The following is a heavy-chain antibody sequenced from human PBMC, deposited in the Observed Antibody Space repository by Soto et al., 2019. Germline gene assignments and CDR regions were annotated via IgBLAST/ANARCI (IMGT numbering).Heavy chain of an antibody. CDR2: ISAYNGNT. CDR3: ARGGYDSSGYYYAFDY. J-gene: IGHJ4*02. CDR1: GYTFTSYG. V-gene: IGHV1-18*01. D-gene: IGHD3-22*01. Sequence: ASVKVSCEASGYTFTSYGISCVRQAPGQGLEWMGWISAYNGNTNYAQKLQGRVTMTTDTSTSTAYMELRSLRSDDTAVYYCARGGYDSSGYYYAFDYWGQGTLVTVSS.